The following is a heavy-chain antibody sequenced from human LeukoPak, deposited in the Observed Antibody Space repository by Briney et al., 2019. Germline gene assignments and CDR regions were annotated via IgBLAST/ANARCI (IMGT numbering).Heavy chain of an antibody. CDR3: ARDDYGDYLFDY. CDR1: GFTFSSYS. CDR2: ISSSSSYI. D-gene: IGHD4-17*01. Sequence: GGSLRLSCAASGFTFSSYSMNWVRQAPGKGLGWVSSISSSSSYIYYADSVKGRFTISRDNAKNSLYLQMNSLRAEDTAVYYCARDDYGDYLFDYWGQGTLVTVSS. V-gene: IGHV3-21*01. J-gene: IGHJ4*02.